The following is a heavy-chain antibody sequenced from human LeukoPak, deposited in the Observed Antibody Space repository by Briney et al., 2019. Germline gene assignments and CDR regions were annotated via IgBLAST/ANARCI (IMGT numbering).Heavy chain of an antibody. D-gene: IGHD6-6*01. CDR1: GFTFSSYS. CDR3: ARDSSSSLTY. CDR2: ISSSSSYI. J-gene: IGHJ4*02. Sequence: GGSLRLSCAASGFTFSSYSMNWVRQAPGKGLEWVSSISSSSSYIYYADSVKGRLTISRDIAKNSLYLQMNSLRAEDTAVYYCARDSSSSLTYWGQGTLVTVSS. V-gene: IGHV3-21*01.